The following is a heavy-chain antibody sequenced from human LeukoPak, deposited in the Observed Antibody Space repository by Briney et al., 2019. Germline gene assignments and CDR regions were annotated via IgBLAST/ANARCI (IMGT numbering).Heavy chain of an antibody. Sequence: PSETLSLTCTVSGGSISSGGYYWSWIRQPPGKGLEWIGYIYYSGSTYYNPSLKSRVTISVDTSKNQFSLKLSSVTAADTAVYYCARLYDSSGYYYGYYFDYWGQGTLVTVSS. CDR3: ARLYDSSGYYYGYYFDY. CDR2: IYYSGST. CDR1: GGSISSGGYY. J-gene: IGHJ4*02. D-gene: IGHD3-22*01. V-gene: IGHV4-30-4*08.